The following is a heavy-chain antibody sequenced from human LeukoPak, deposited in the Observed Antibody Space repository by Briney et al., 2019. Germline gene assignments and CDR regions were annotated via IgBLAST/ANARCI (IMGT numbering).Heavy chain of an antibody. CDR2: IYTSGST. CDR1: GGSISSGSYY. Sequence: SQTLSLTCTVSGGSISSGSYYWSWIRQPAGKGLGWIGRIYTSGSTNYNPSLKSRATISVDTSKNQFSLKLSSVTAADTAVYYCARAGYSYGYWIFDYWGQGTLVTVSS. CDR3: ARAGYSYGYWIFDY. D-gene: IGHD5-18*01. J-gene: IGHJ4*02. V-gene: IGHV4-61*02.